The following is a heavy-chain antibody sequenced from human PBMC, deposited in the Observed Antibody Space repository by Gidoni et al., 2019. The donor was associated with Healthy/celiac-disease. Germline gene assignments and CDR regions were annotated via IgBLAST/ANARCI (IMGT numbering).Heavy chain of an antibody. Sequence: EVQLVESGGGLVKPGGSLRLSCAASGFTFSSYSMNWVRQAPGKGLEWVSSISSSSSYIYYADSVKGRFTISRDNAKNSLYLQMNSLRAEDTAVYYCARDRWERDYYYYYGMDVWGQGTTVTVSS. CDR3: ARDRWERDYYYYYGMDV. CDR2: ISSSSSYI. CDR1: GFTFSSYS. J-gene: IGHJ6*02. D-gene: IGHD1-26*01. V-gene: IGHV3-21*01.